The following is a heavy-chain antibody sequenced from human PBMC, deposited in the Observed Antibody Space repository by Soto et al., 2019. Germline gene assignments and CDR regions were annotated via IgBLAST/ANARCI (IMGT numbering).Heavy chain of an antibody. V-gene: IGHV3-21*01. CDR2: ISSSSSYI. CDR3: ARDRQYPTSEYYGMDV. J-gene: IGHJ6*02. Sequence: PGGSLRLSCAASGFTFSSYSMNWVRQAPGKGLEWVSSISSSSSYIYYADSVKGRFTISRDNAKNSLYLQMNSLRAEDTAVYYCARDRQYPTSEYYGMDVWGQGTTVTVSS. CDR1: GFTFSSYS. D-gene: IGHD2-2*01.